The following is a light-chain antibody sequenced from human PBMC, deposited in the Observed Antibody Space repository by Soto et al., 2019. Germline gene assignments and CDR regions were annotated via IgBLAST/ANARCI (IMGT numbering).Light chain of an antibody. CDR2: DVS. Sequence: QSALTQPASVSGSPGQASTISCTGTSSDVGGYNFASWYQEHPGKAPKLMIYDVSNRPSGVSNRFSGSKSGNTASLTISGLQAEDEADYYCSSYTSSSTLGVFGGGTKVTVL. CDR3: SSYTSSSTLGV. CDR1: SSDVGGYNF. V-gene: IGLV2-14*01. J-gene: IGLJ2*01.